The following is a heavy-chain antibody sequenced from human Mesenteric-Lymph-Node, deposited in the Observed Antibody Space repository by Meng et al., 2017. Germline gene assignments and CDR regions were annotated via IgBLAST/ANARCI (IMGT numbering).Heavy chain of an antibody. CDR1: GFTFSSYA. CDR3: AKDSTPYSSSWYPGEFDY. D-gene: IGHD6-13*01. Sequence: GGSLRLSCAASGFTFSSYAMSWVRQAPGKGLEWVSAISGSGGSTYYADSVKGRFTISRDNSKNTLYLQMNSLRAEDTAVYYCAKDSTPYSSSWYPGEFDYWGRGTLVTVSS. V-gene: IGHV3-23*01. CDR2: ISGSGGST. J-gene: IGHJ4*02.